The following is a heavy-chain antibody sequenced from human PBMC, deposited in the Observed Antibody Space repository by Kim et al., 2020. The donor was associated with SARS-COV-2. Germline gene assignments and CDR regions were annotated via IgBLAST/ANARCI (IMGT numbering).Heavy chain of an antibody. CDR2: IYPGDSDT. Sequence: GESLKISCKGSGYSFSNYWIGWVRQKPGKGLEWMGIIYPGDSDTKYSPSFQGQVTISVVESINTVYLQFYSLRASDTATYYCARLGPQGFYNWLDSWGQGSLITVSS. CDR1: GYSFSNYW. D-gene: IGHD3-3*01. J-gene: IGHJ5*01. CDR3: ARLGPQGFYNWLDS. V-gene: IGHV5-51*01.